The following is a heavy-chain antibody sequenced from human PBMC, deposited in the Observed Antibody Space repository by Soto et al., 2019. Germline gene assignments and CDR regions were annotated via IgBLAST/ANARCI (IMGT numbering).Heavy chain of an antibody. Sequence: QVQLVQSGAGVKKPGASVKVSCKAYGYTFTSYDINWVRQATGQGLEWMGWMNPNSGNTGYAQKFQGRVTMTRNTSISTAYMELSSLRSEDTAVYYCARPRSFYSNYGLSALDPWGQGTLVTVSS. CDR3: ARPRSFYSNYGLSALDP. V-gene: IGHV1-8*01. CDR2: MNPNSGNT. J-gene: IGHJ5*02. D-gene: IGHD4-4*01. CDR1: GYTFTSYD.